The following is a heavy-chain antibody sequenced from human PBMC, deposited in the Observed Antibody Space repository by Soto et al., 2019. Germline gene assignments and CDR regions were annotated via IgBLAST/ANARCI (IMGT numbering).Heavy chain of an antibody. D-gene: IGHD3-16*01. J-gene: IGHJ5*02. CDR1: GSSISSGGYS. V-gene: IGHV4-30-2*01. CDR2: IYHSGST. Sequence: SETLSLTCAVSGSSISSGGYSWSWIRQPPGKGLEWIGYIYHSGSTYYNPSLKSRVTITVDRSKNQFSLRLSSVTAADTAVYYCARSDYDYVWGSFSWFDPWGQGTLVTVSS. CDR3: ARSDYDYVWGSFSWFDP.